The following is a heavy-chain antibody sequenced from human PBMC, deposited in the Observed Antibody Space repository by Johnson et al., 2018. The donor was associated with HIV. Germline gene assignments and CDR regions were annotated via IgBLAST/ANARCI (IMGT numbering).Heavy chain of an antibody. Sequence: QVQLVESGGGLVKPGGSLRLSCAASGFTFSSYAMHWVRQAPGKGLEWVAVIPYDGYNKYYADSVRGRFTISRDNSKNTLYLQMSSLRAEDTAVYYCARDGPWLQSQRDAFDIWGQGTMVTVSS. CDR3: ARDGPWLQSQRDAFDI. J-gene: IGHJ3*02. V-gene: IGHV3-30-3*01. CDR2: IPYDGYNK. D-gene: IGHD5-24*01. CDR1: GFTFSSYA.